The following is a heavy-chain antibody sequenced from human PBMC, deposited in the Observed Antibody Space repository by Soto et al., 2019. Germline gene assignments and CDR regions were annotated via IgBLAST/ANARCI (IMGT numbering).Heavy chain of an antibody. CDR2: ISYDGSNK. Sequence: GGSLRLSCAASGFTFSSYGMHWVRQAPGKGLEWVAVISYDGSNKYYADSVKGRFTISRDNSKNTLYLQMNSLRAEDTAVYYCAKVAGYSRSYFDYWGQGTLVTVSS. CDR3: AKVAGYSRSYFDY. V-gene: IGHV3-30*18. D-gene: IGHD4-4*01. J-gene: IGHJ4*02. CDR1: GFTFSSYG.